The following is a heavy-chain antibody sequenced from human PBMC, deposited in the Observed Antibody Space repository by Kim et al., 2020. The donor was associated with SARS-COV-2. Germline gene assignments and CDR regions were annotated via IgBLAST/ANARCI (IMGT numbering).Heavy chain of an antibody. V-gene: IGHV3-23*01. CDR3: AKALYAYCGGDCYSFGY. D-gene: IGHD2-21*01. Sequence: VKGRFTISRDNSKTTLYLQMNSLRAEDTAVYYCAKALYAYCGGDCYSFGYWGQGTLVTVSS. J-gene: IGHJ4*02.